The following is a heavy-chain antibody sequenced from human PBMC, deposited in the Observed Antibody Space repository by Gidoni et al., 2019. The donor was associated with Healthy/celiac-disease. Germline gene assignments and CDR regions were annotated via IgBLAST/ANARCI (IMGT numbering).Heavy chain of an antibody. CDR2: T. D-gene: IGHD6-6*01. V-gene: IGHV4-30-2*04. CDR3: ARGIAARKPWDYYYYYGMDV. J-gene: IGHJ6*02. Sequence: TYYNPSLKSRVTISVDTSKNQFSLKLSSVTAADTAVYYCARGIAARKPWDYYYYYGMDVWGQGTTVTVSS.